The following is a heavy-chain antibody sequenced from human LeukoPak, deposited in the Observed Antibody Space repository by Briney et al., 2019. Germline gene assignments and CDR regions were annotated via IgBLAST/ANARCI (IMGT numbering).Heavy chain of an antibody. CDR3: AVMITFGGVIARIDY. Sequence: SETLSLTCAVSDYSISSGYYWGWIRQPPGEGLEWIGSIYHSGSTYYNPSLKSRVTISVDTSKNQFSLKLSSVTAAGTAVYYCAVMITFGGVIARIDYWGQGTLVTVSS. V-gene: IGHV4-38-2*01. CDR2: IYHSGST. CDR1: DYSISSGYY. D-gene: IGHD3-16*02. J-gene: IGHJ4*02.